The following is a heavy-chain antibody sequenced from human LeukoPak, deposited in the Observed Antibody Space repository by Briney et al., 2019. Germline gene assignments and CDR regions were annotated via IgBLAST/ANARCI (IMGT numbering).Heavy chain of an antibody. J-gene: IGHJ3*02. V-gene: IGHV3-66*02. Sequence: QPGGSLRLSCAASGFTVSSNYMSWVRQAPGKGLEWVSVIYSGGSTYYADSLKGRFTISRDNSKNTLYLQMSSLRAEDTAVYYCASSPPYCSSTSCYLGAFDIWGQGTMVTVSS. CDR2: IYSGGST. CDR1: GFTVSSNY. CDR3: ASSPPYCSSTSCYLGAFDI. D-gene: IGHD2-2*01.